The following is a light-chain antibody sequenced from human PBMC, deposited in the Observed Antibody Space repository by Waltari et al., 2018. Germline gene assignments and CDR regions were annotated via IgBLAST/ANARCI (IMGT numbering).Light chain of an antibody. CDR2: DAS. V-gene: IGKV3-20*01. CDR3: QHYVNLPAT. CDR1: PSVGRS. Sequence: EIVLTQSPGTLSLSPGERATLSCRASPSVGRSLAWYQQKPGQAPRLLIYDASRRATGTPGRFSGSGSGTDFSLAISSLEPEDFAVYYCQHYVNLPATFGQGTKVEIK. J-gene: IGKJ1*01.